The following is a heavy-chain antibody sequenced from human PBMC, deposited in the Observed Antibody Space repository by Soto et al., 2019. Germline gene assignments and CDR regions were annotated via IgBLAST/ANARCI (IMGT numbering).Heavy chain of an antibody. J-gene: IGHJ4*02. D-gene: IGHD3-10*02. CDR1: XXXXXXXXX. Sequence: QVQLQESGPGLVKPSGTLSLTCXXXXXXXXXXXXXXWVRPSPGKGLEWIGEIHPSGRTNCKPSVXXXXXXXXXXXXXXXXXXXXSTXAAXTAVYYCVRGGDWKFDFWGQGRLVTVSS. CDR3: VRGGDWKFDF. V-gene: IGHV4-4*02. CDR2: IHPSGRT.